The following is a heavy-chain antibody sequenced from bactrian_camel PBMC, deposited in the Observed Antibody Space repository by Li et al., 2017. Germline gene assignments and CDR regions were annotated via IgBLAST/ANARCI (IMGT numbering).Heavy chain of an antibody. CDR3: ATTGTAWSFAH. J-gene: IGHJ4*01. Sequence: HVQLVESGGGLVQPGGSLRLSCAASGFTFSDNYMSWVRQDAGKGPEWVSTISGDGNITYYADAVKGRFTISRDNAKTTMYLQMNSLKSEDTALYYRATTGTAWSFAHWGQGTQVTVS. D-gene: IGHD7*01. CDR1: GFTFSDNY. V-gene: IGHV3-2*01. CDR2: ISGDGNIT.